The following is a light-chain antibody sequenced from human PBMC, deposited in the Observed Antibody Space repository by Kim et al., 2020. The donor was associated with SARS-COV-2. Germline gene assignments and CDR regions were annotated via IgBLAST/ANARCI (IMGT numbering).Light chain of an antibody. CDR2: GAS. CDR3: QQYSSSPAT. Sequence: SPGEKPTLSCRASQSVSTNCLAWYQQKPGQAPRLLIYGASSRATGIPDRFSGSGSGTDFTLTITRLEPEDFAVYYCQQYSSSPATFGQGTKVDIK. V-gene: IGKV3-20*01. CDR1: QSVSTNC. J-gene: IGKJ1*01.